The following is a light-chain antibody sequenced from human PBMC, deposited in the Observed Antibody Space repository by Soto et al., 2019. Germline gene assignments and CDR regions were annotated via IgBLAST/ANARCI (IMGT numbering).Light chain of an antibody. CDR2: DVS. V-gene: IGKV1-5*01. CDR1: QISSTW. J-gene: IGKJ2*01. Sequence: DIQITQSPSTQSATVGDRVTITCRASQISSTWLAWYQQRPGKAPKLLIHDVSSLQSGVPSRFSGSGSGTEFTLTISSLQPDDFATYYCQQHNSFGQGTKVDIK. CDR3: QQHNS.